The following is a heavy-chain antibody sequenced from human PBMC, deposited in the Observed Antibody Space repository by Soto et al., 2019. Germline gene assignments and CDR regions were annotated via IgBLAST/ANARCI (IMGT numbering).Heavy chain of an antibody. Sequence: SETLSITCAVYGGSFSGYYWSWIRQPPGKGLEWIGEINHSGSTNYNPSLKSRVTISVDTSKNQFSLKLGSVTAADTAVYYCARGQGPNYYGSGGFYYYYYMDVWGKGTTVTVSS. J-gene: IGHJ6*03. CDR1: GGSFSGYY. CDR2: INHSGST. CDR3: ARGQGPNYYGSGGFYYYYYMDV. D-gene: IGHD3-10*01. V-gene: IGHV4-34*01.